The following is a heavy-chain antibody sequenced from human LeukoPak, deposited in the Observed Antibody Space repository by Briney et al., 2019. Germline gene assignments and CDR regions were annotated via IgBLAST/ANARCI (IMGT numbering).Heavy chain of an antibody. CDR2: FDPEDGET. J-gene: IGHJ4*02. CDR3: ATAGIAAAGTLDY. V-gene: IGHV1-24*01. D-gene: IGHD6-13*01. CDR1: GYTLTELS. Sequence: ASVKVSCKVSGYTLTELSMHWVRQAPGTGLEWMGGFDPEDGETIYAQKFQGRVTMTEDTSTDTAYMELSSLRSEDTAVYYCATAGIAAAGTLDYWGQGTLVTVSS.